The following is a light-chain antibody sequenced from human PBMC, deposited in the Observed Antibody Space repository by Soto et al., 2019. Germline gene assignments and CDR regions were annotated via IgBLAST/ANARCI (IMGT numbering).Light chain of an antibody. Sequence: EIVLTQSPGTLSLSPGERATLSCRASQRVRSSFCAWYQQKPGQAPRLLIYDVSVRATGIPDRFSGSGSGTDFTLTINRLEPDDFAVYYCQQYENSVMYTFGQGTKLEIK. CDR1: QRVRSSF. V-gene: IGKV3-20*01. J-gene: IGKJ2*01. CDR3: QQYENSVMYT. CDR2: DVS.